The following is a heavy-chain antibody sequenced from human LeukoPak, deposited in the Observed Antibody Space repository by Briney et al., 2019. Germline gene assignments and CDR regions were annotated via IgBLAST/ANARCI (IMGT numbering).Heavy chain of an antibody. J-gene: IGHJ4*02. D-gene: IGHD3-3*01. V-gene: IGHV3-23*01. CDR1: GFTFSSYA. Sequence: GGSLRLSCAASGFTFSSYAMNWVRQAPGRGLEWVSGISGSGGNTYYADSVKGRFTISRDNSKNTLFLQMNSLRAEDTAVYFCAKEGRFLEWLLSGYFDYWGQGILVTVSS. CDR3: AKEGRFLEWLLSGYFDY. CDR2: ISGSGGNT.